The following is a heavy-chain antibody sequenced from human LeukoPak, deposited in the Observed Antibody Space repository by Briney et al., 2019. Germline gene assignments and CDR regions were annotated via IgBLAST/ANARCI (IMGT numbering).Heavy chain of an antibody. CDR2: MNPDSGKT. V-gene: IGHV1-8*01. J-gene: IGHJ4*02. CDR3: ARGNGDFIY. D-gene: IGHD4-17*01. CDR1: GYTFTSYY. Sequence: ASVKVSCTASGYTFTSYYFSWVRQATGQGLEWMGWMNPDSGKTGYAQKFQSRVTMTRNTSISTAYMELSSLRSEDTAVYYCARGNGDFIYWGQGTLVTVSS.